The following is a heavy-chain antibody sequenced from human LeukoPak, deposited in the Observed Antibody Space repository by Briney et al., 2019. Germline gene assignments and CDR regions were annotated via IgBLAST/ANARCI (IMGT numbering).Heavy chain of an antibody. Sequence: PSETLSLTCAVYGGSFSGYYWSWIRQPPGKGLEWIGEINHSGSTNYNPSLKSRVTISVDTSKNQFSLQLTSVTAEDTAVYYCARGINSAFDVWGQGTVVTVSS. CDR1: GGSFSGYY. D-gene: IGHD4-23*01. CDR2: INHSGST. J-gene: IGHJ3*01. CDR3: ARGINSAFDV. V-gene: IGHV4-34*01.